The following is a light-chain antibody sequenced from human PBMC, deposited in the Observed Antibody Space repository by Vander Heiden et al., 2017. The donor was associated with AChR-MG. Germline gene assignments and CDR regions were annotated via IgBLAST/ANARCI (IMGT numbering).Light chain of an antibody. J-gene: IGLJ3*02. V-gene: IGLV3-1*01. CDR2: QKD. CDR3: QAWDSRSNWV. Sequence: SYKLTQPPSVSVFPGQPATITCSGHILGDKYVSWYQHKPGKTPLLVIYQKDKRPSGIPGRFSGSNSGNTATLTISGTKSVDEADFFCQAWDSRSNWVFGGGTKLTVL. CDR1: ILGDKY.